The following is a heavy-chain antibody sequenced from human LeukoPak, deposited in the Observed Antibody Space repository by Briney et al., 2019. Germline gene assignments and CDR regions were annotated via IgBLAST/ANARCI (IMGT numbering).Heavy chain of an antibody. V-gene: IGHV1-18*01. J-gene: IGHJ4*02. CDR1: GYTFTSYG. D-gene: IGHD2-8*02. CDR3: ARDTGGWLSYSYYFDY. CDR2: ISAYNGNT. Sequence: ASVKVSCKASGYTFTSYGISWVRQAPGQGLEWMGWISAYNGNTNYAQKLQGRVTMTTDTSTSTAYMELSSLRSEDTAVYYCARDTGGWLSYSYYFDYWGQGTLVTVSS.